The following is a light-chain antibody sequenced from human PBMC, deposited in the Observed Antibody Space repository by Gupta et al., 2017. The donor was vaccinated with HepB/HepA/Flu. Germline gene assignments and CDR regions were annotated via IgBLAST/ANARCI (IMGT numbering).Light chain of an antibody. Sequence: DIQMTQSPSSLSASVGDRVTIACRASQSISNFLNWYQQKPGKAPNLLIYAASSLQSGVPSRFSGSGSGTDFTLTISKLQPEDFATYYCQQSYGNPRTFGQGTRVEIK. CDR3: QQSYGNPRT. CDR1: QSISNF. CDR2: AAS. V-gene: IGKV1-39*01. J-gene: IGKJ1*01.